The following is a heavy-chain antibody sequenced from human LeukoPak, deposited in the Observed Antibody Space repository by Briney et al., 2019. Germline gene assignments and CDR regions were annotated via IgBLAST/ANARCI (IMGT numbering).Heavy chain of an antibody. CDR2: IYYSGST. CDR3: ARGRIAAAGAFDY. V-gene: IGHV4-59*01. CDR1: GGSISSYY. Sequence: SETLSLTCTVSGGSISSYYWSWIRQPPGKGLEWIGYIYYSGSTNYNPSLTSRVTISVDTSKNQFSLKLSSVTAADTAVYYCARGRIAAAGAFDYWGQGTLVTVSS. D-gene: IGHD6-13*01. J-gene: IGHJ4*02.